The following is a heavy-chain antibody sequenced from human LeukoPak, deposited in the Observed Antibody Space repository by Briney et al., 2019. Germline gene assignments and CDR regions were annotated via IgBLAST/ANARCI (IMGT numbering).Heavy chain of an antibody. D-gene: IGHD6-6*01. V-gene: IGHV4-59*01. CDR1: GGSISSYY. J-gene: IGHJ3*02. Sequence: SETLSLTCTVPGGSISSYYWSWIRQPPGRGLEWIGYIYYSGSTNYNPSLKSRVTISVDTSKNQFSLKLSSVTAADTAVYYCARGSIAARNDAFDIWGQGTIVTVSS. CDR3: ARGSIAARNDAFDI. CDR2: IYYSGST.